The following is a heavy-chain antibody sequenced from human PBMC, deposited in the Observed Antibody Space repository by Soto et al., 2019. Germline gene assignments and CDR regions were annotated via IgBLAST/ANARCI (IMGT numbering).Heavy chain of an antibody. J-gene: IGHJ4*02. V-gene: IGHV3-23*01. CDR2: ISGSDDST. CDR1: GFTFSSYA. CDR3: AKSSSSSTFDY. Sequence: EVQLLESGGGLVQPGESLRLSCAASGFTFSSYAMSWVHQAPGKGLEWVSVISGSDDSTYYADSVKGRFTISRDNSKNTLYLQMHGLSAGDTAVYYCAKSSSSSTFDYWGPGPLVTVSS. D-gene: IGHD6-6*01.